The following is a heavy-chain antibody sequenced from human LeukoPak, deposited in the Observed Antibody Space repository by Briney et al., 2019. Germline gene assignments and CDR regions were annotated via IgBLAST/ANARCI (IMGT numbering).Heavy chain of an antibody. Sequence: SGPTLVKPTQTLTLTCTFSGFSLSTSGVGVGWIRQPPGKALEWLALIYWNDDNRYSPSLKSRLTITKDTSKNQVVLKMTNMDPVDTATYYCAHYGDYRFMYYFDSWGQGTLVTVSS. V-gene: IGHV2-5*01. J-gene: IGHJ4*02. CDR1: GFSLSTSGVG. CDR3: AHYGDYRFMYYFDS. CDR2: IYWNDDN. D-gene: IGHD4-17*01.